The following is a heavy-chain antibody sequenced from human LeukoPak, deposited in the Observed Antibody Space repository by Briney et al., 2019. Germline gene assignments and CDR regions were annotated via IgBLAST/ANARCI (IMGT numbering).Heavy chain of an antibody. CDR3: AGDVRPDY. CDR2: IKQDGTEK. D-gene: IGHD6-6*01. CDR1: GGSISSYH. Sequence: PSETLSLTCTVSGGSISSYHWSWIRQPPGKGLEWVANIKQDGTEKYYMDSVKGRFSISRDNAKNSLYLQMNALRAEDTAVYYCAGDVRPDYWGQGTLVTVST. J-gene: IGHJ4*02. V-gene: IGHV3-7*01.